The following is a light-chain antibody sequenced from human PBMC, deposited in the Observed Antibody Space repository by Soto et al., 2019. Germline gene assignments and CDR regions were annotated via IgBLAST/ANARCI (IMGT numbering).Light chain of an antibody. CDR1: SSDVGGYNY. J-gene: IGLJ2*01. V-gene: IGLV2-14*01. Sequence: QSVLTQPASVSGSPGQSITISCTGTSSDVGGYNYVSWYQQHPGKAPKLMIYEVSNRPSGVSTRFSGSKSGNTASLTISGLQAEDEADYYCSAYPSSSTLVFGGGTKLTLL. CDR3: SAYPSSSTLV. CDR2: EVS.